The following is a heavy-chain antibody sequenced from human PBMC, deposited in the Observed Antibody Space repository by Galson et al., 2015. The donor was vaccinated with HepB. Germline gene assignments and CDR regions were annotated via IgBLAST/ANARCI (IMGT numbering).Heavy chain of an antibody. CDR2: IYHSGST. CDR1: GYSISSGYY. V-gene: IGHV4-38-2*02. J-gene: IGHJ6*02. CDR3: ARGGVIAAAGLYYYYGMDV. Sequence: LTCTVSGYSISSGYYWGWIRQPPGKGLEWIGSIYHSGSTYYNPSLKSRVTISVDTSKNQFSLRLSSVTAADTAVYYCARGGVIAAAGLYYYYGMDVWGQGTTVTVSS. D-gene: IGHD6-13*01.